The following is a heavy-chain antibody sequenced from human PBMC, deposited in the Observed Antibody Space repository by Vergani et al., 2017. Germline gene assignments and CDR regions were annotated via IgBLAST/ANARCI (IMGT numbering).Heavy chain of an antibody. CDR2: ISWNSGSI. Sequence: EVQLVESGGGLVQPGRSLRLSCAASGFTFDDYAMHWVRQAPGKGLEWVSGISWNSGSIGYADSVKGRFTISRDNAKNSLYLQMNSLRAEDTALYYCAKATMDGGVQLWPSIFDYWGQGTLVTVSS. D-gene: IGHD5-18*01. J-gene: IGHJ4*02. V-gene: IGHV3-9*01. CDR1: GFTFDDYA. CDR3: AKATMDGGVQLWPSIFDY.